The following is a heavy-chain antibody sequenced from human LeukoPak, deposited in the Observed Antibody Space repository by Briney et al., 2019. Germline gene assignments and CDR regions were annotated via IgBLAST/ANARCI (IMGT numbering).Heavy chain of an antibody. CDR3: ARREDCSGGSCYEVYWFDP. CDR1: GYSISSGYY. D-gene: IGHD2-15*01. CDR2: IYHSGST. J-gene: IGHJ5*02. Sequence: SETLSLTCAVSGYSISSGYYWGWIRQPPGEGLEWIGSIYHSGSTYYNPSLKSRVTIPVDTSKNQFSLKLSSVTAADTAVYYCARREDCSGGSCYEVYWFDPWGQGTLVTVSS. V-gene: IGHV4-38-2*01.